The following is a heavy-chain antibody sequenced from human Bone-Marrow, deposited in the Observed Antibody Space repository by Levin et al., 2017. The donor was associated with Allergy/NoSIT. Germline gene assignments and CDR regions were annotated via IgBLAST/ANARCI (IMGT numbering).Heavy chain of an antibody. CDR3: ARDLVSYDVWSGYYVDVFDI. CDR1: GFTFSSYW. V-gene: IGHV3-74*01. D-gene: IGHD3-3*01. CDR2: INSDGSGT. Sequence: PGGSLRLSCAASGFTFSSYWMHWVRQDSKKGLVWVARINSDGSGTNYADSVRGRFTISRDNAKNTLYLQMNSLRVEDTAVYYCARDLVSYDVWSGYYVDVFDIWGQGTVLTVSS. J-gene: IGHJ3*02.